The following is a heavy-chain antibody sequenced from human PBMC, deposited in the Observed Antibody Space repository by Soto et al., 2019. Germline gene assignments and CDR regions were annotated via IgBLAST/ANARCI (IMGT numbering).Heavy chain of an antibody. CDR1: GGSISSYY. V-gene: IGHV4-59*01. Sequence: SETLSLTCTVSGGSISSYYWSWIRQPPGKGLEWIGYIYYSGSTNYNPSLKSRVTISVDTSKNQFSLKLTSVTAADTAVYYCATDGPQRPATYWGQGTLVIVSS. J-gene: IGHJ1*01. D-gene: IGHD1-26*01. CDR3: ATDGPQRPATY. CDR2: IYYSGST.